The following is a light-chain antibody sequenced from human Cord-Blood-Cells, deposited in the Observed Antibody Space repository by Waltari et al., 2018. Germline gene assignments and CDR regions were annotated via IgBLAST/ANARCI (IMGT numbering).Light chain of an antibody. CDR1: QSVSSN. Sequence: EIVMTQSPATPSVSPGERATLSCRASQSVSSNLAWYQQKPGQAPRLLIYVASTRATGSPARFSGSGSVTEFTLTISSLQSEDCAVYYCQQYNNWPPLTFGGGTKVEIK. V-gene: IGKV3-15*01. CDR3: QQYNNWPPLT. J-gene: IGKJ4*01. CDR2: VAS.